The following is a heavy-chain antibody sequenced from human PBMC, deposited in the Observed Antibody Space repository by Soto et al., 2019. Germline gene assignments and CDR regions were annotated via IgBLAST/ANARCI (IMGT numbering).Heavy chain of an antibody. D-gene: IGHD3-10*01. CDR2: IYYSGST. CDR3: ARDEVYYYGSGSYYTSAEYFQH. V-gene: IGHV4-31*03. CDR1: GGSISSGGYY. Sequence: PSETLSLTCTVSGGSISSGGYYWSWIRQHPGKGLEWIGYIYYSGSTYYNPSLKSRVTISVDTSKNQFSLKLSSVTAADTAVYYCARDEVYYYGSGSYYTSAEYFQHWGQGNLVTVS. J-gene: IGHJ1*01.